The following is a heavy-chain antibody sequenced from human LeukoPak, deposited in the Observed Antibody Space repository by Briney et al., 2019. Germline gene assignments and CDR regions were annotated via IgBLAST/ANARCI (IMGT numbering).Heavy chain of an antibody. D-gene: IGHD3-22*01. Sequence: GGSLRLSCAASGFTFDDYAMHWVRQAPGKGLEWVSLISGDGGSTYYADSVRGRFTISRDNSKNSLYLQMNSLRTEDTALYYCAKDGDYDSSGYYLHAFDIWGQGTMVTVSS. V-gene: IGHV3-43*02. J-gene: IGHJ3*02. CDR2: ISGDGGST. CDR3: AKDGDYDSSGYYLHAFDI. CDR1: GFTFDDYA.